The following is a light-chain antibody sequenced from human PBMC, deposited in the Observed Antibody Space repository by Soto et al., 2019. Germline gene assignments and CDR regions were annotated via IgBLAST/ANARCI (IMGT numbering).Light chain of an antibody. V-gene: IGKV3-20*01. CDR2: GAS. Sequence: EIGLTQSPGTLSLSPGGRATLSCRASQSVSRNYVAWYQQKPGQAPRLLIYGASSRASGIPDRFSGSGSGTDFTLTISRLEPEDFAVYYCQQYSSSPPLTFGGGTKVDIK. CDR1: QSVSRNY. J-gene: IGKJ4*01. CDR3: QQYSSSPPLT.